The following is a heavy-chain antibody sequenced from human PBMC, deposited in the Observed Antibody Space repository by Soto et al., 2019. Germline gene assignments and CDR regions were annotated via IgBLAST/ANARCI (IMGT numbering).Heavy chain of an antibody. J-gene: IGHJ3*02. CDR1: GYTFTIYA. CDR2: INAGNGNT. CDR3: ATAIADDAFDI. D-gene: IGHD2-2*01. Sequence: QVQLVQSGAEVKKPGASVKVSCKASGYTFTIYAMHWVRQAPGQRLEWMGWINAGNGNTKYSQKFQGRVTITRDTSASTAYMELSSLRFEDTAVYFCATAIADDAFDIWGRGTMVTVSS. V-gene: IGHV1-3*01.